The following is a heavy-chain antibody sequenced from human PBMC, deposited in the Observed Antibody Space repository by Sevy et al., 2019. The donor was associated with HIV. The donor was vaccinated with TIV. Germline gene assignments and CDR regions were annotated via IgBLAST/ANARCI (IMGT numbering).Heavy chain of an antibody. CDR1: GFIFSTCS. V-gene: IGHV3-48*02. CDR2: ISSSGNTK. J-gene: IGHJ4*02. D-gene: IGHD6-13*01. CDR3: ARDRSSSWYVRYFFDY. Sequence: GGSLRLSCAASGFIFSTCSMNWVRQAPGKGLEWVSYISSSGNTKYYADSVRGRFTISRENAKNSLYLQMNSLRDEDTAGYYCARDRSSSWYVRYFFDYWGQGTLVTVSS.